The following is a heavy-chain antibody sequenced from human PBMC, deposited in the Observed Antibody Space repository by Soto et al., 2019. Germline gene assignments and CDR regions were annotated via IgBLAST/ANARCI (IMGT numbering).Heavy chain of an antibody. J-gene: IGHJ5*02. Sequence: SETLSFTCAASGGSISSYYRSWIRQPPGKGLEWIGYIYYSGSTNYNPSHKSRVTISVDTSKNQFSLKLSSVTAADTAVYYCARAVIVVVPAAIRRYNWFDPWGQGTLVTVSS. CDR1: GGSISSYY. V-gene: IGHV4-59*01. D-gene: IGHD2-2*01. CDR2: IYYSGST. CDR3: ARAVIVVVPAAIRRYNWFDP.